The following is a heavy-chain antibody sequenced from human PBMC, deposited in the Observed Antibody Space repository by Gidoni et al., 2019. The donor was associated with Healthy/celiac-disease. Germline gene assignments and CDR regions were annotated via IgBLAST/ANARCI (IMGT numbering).Heavy chain of an antibody. CDR1: GLTFSSYA. J-gene: IGHJ4*02. D-gene: IGHD3-22*01. CDR2: ISGSGGST. V-gene: IGHV3-23*01. CDR3: AKDNYDSSGYLFY. Sequence: EVQLLESGGGLVQPGGSLRLSCAAAGLTFSSYAMSWVRQAPGKGLEWVSAISGSGGSTYYADSVKGRFTISRDNSKNTLYLQMNSLRAEDTAVYYCAKDNYDSSGYLFYWGQGTLVTVSS.